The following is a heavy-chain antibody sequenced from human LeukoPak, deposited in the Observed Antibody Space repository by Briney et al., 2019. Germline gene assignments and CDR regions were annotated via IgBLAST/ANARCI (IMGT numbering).Heavy chain of an antibody. CDR2: ISAYNGKT. V-gene: IGHV1-18*01. CDR1: GYSFTSYG. Sequence: ASVKVSCKASGYSFTSYGISWVRQAPGQGLEWMGWISAYNGKTDYAENLQGRVTMTTDTSTSTAYLELRSLRSDDTAVYYCARDEQDIWTGVGVYMDVWGKGTTVTVSS. CDR3: ARDEQDIWTGVGVYMDV. J-gene: IGHJ6*03. D-gene: IGHD3-9*01.